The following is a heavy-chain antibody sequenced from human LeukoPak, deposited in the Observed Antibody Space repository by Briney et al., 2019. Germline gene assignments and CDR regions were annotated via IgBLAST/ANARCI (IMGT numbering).Heavy chain of an antibody. V-gene: IGHV3-48*03. Sequence: GGSLRLSCAASVFSFSSYEMNWVREAPGKGLEWVSYICSSGSAIFSADSVKGRFTISRDNAKNSLFLPMNSVRAEDTAVYYCAGKGGFDDWGQGTLVTVSS. CDR2: ICSSGSAI. D-gene: IGHD2-15*01. J-gene: IGHJ4*02. CDR3: AGKGGFDD. CDR1: VFSFSSYE.